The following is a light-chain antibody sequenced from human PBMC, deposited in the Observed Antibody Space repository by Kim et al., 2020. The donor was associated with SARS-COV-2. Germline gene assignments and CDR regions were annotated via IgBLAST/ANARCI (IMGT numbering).Light chain of an antibody. CDR3: QKYNSAPPRLT. V-gene: IGKV1-27*01. CDR1: QGISNY. CDR2: AAS. J-gene: IGKJ4*01. Sequence: DIQMTQSPSSLSASVGDRVTITCRASQGISNYLAWYQQKPGKVPKLLIYAASTLQSGVPSRFSGSGSGTDFTLTISSLQPEDVATYDCQKYNSAPPRLTFGGGTKVEIK.